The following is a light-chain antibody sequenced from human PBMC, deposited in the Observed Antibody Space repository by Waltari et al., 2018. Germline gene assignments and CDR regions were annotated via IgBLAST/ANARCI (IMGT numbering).Light chain of an antibody. CDR2: DTT. Sequence: AVVTQEPSLTVSPGGTVTLTCGSSTGAVTTGHYHYWFQQKPGQAPRTLIYDTTNKHSWTPARFSASLLGGKAALTLSAAQPDDEADYYCLLSYSGARVFGGGTKLTVL. V-gene: IGLV7-46*01. CDR3: LLSYSGARV. J-gene: IGLJ2*01. CDR1: TGAVTTGHY.